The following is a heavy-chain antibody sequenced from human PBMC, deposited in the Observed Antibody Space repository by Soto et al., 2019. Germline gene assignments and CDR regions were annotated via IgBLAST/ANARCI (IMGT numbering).Heavy chain of an antibody. CDR2: ISSGSSTI. CDR3: ARGGVAAAFDY. D-gene: IGHD2-2*01. Sequence: EVQLGESGGGLVQPGGSLRLSCAASGFTLSSYSMNWVRQAPGKGLEWVSYISSGSSTIYYADSVKGRFTISRDNAKNSLYLQMNSLRDDDTAVYYCARGGVAAAFDYWGQGTLVTVSS. J-gene: IGHJ4*02. V-gene: IGHV3-48*02. CDR1: GFTLSSYS.